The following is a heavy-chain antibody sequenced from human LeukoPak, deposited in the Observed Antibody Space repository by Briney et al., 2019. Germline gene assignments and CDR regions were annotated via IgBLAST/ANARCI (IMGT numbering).Heavy chain of an antibody. CDR1: GFTFDDYA. Sequence: GGSLRLSCAASGFTFDDYAMHWVRQAPGKGLEWVSGISWNSGSIGYADSVKGRFTISRDNAKNSLYLQMNSLRAEDTALYYCAREDLPGYSSSWYPSYWGQGTLVTVSS. J-gene: IGHJ4*02. V-gene: IGHV3-9*01. D-gene: IGHD6-13*01. CDR3: AREDLPGYSSSWYPSY. CDR2: ISWNSGSI.